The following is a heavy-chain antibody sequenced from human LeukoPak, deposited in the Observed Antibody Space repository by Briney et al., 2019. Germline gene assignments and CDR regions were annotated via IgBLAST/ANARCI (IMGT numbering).Heavy chain of an antibody. D-gene: IGHD1-1*01. CDR3: ARDLEERFDY. Sequence: GGSLRLSCAASGITVSSNFMSWVRQAPGKGLEWVSVVYSGGSTYYADSVKGRSTISRDNSKNTLYLQINSLRAEDTAVYYCARDLEERFDYWGQGTLVTVSS. CDR2: VYSGGST. J-gene: IGHJ4*02. CDR1: GITVSSNF. V-gene: IGHV3-53*01.